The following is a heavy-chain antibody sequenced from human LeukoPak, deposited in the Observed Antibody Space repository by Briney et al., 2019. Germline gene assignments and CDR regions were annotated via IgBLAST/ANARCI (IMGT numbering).Heavy chain of an antibody. J-gene: IGHJ4*02. CDR3: ARAATMIVVPGGY. Sequence: PGGSLRLSCAASGFTFSSYSMNWVRQAPGKGLEWGSYISISSSTIYYADSVKCRFTISRDNSKNTVFLQMNSLRAEDTAVYYCARAATMIVVPGGYWGQGTLVTVSS. CDR2: ISISSSTI. CDR1: GFTFSSYS. V-gene: IGHV3-48*01. D-gene: IGHD3-22*01.